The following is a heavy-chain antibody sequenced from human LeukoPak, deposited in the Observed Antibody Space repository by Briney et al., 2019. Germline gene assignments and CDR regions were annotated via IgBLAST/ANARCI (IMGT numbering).Heavy chain of an antibody. CDR2: IIPIFGTA. V-gene: IGHV1-69*05. CDR1: GGTFSSYA. CDR3: ARDRNYYDSSFDY. Sequence: SVKVSCKASGGTFSSYAISWVRQAPGQGLEWMGRIIPIFGTANYAQKLQGRVTITTDESTSTAYMELSSLRSEDTAVYYCARDRNYYDSSFDYWGQGTLVTVSS. J-gene: IGHJ4*02. D-gene: IGHD3-22*01.